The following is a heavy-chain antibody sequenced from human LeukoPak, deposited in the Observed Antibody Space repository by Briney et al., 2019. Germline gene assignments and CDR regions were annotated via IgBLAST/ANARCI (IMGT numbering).Heavy chain of an antibody. Sequence: GGSLRLSCAASGFTFSSYSMNWVRQAPGKGLEWVSSISSSSSYIYYADSVKGRFTISRDNAKSSLYLQMNSLRAEDTAVYYCARDGATMIVVVTSYYMDVWGKGTTVTVSS. CDR1: GFTFSSYS. J-gene: IGHJ6*03. CDR3: ARDGATMIVVVTSYYMDV. V-gene: IGHV3-21*01. D-gene: IGHD3-22*01. CDR2: ISSSSSYI.